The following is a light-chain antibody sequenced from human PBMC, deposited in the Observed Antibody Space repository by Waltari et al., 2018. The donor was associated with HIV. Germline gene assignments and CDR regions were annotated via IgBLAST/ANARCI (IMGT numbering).Light chain of an antibody. Sequence: QSVLTQPPAVSAAPGQTVTISCSGSSPNIANNYFSWYQQLPGTAPKLLIYDNNRRSSGIPDRFSGSKSGTSATLAIAGLQTGDEADYYCGTWDTSLSAGVFGGGTKVTVL. CDR3: GTWDTSLSAGV. CDR1: SPNIANNY. J-gene: IGLJ2*01. CDR2: DNN. V-gene: IGLV1-51*01.